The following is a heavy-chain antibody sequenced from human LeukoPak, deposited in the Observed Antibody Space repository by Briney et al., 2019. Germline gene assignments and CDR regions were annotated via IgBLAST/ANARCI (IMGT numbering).Heavy chain of an antibody. CDR3: ARDATYCYGSGSYAWFDP. D-gene: IGHD3-10*01. J-gene: IGHJ5*02. CDR2: IYYSGST. Sequence: PSETLSLTCTVSGGTISSYYWSWLRQPPGKGLEWMGYIYYSGSTNYNPSLKRRVIITVDTPKDQLSLKLSSVTAADTAVYYCARDATYCYGSGSYAWFDPWGQGPLVTVSS. CDR1: GGTISSYY. V-gene: IGHV4-59*01.